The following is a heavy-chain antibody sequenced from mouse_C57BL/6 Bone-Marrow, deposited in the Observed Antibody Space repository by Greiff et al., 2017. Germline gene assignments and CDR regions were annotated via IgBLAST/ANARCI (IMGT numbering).Heavy chain of an antibody. Sequence: EVQRVESGGDLVKPGGSLKLSCAASGFTFSSYGMSWVRQTPDKRLEWVATISSGGSYTYYPDSVKGRFTISRDNAKNTLYLQMSSLKSEDTAMYYCARPSTVVPLDAMDYWGQGTSVTVSS. D-gene: IGHD1-1*01. V-gene: IGHV5-6*01. J-gene: IGHJ4*01. CDR2: ISSGGSYT. CDR3: ARPSTVVPLDAMDY. CDR1: GFTFSSYG.